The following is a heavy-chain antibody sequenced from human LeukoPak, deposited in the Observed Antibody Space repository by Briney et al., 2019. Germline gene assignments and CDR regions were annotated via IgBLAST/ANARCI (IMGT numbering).Heavy chain of an antibody. D-gene: IGHD3-22*01. V-gene: IGHV1-2*02. Sequence: ASVKVSCKSSGYTFTSYGIIWVRQAPGQGFEWMGWINPHSGDTNYAQKFRGRVTMTRDTSITTAYMELSRLRSDDTAVYYCVRVTMIVVADGMDVWGQGTTVTVSS. CDR1: GYTFTSYG. CDR3: VRVTMIVVADGMDV. J-gene: IGHJ6*02. CDR2: INPHSGDT.